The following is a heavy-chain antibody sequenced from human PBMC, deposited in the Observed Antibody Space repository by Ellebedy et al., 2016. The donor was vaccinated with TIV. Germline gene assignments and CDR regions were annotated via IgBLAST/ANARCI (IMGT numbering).Heavy chain of an antibody. Sequence: SVKVSCXASGYTFTSYYMHWVRQAPGQGLEWMGGIIPIFGTANYAQKFQGRVTITADESTSTAYMELSSLRSEDTAVYYCARDLGESPAFDPWGQGTLVTVSS. CDR2: IIPIFGTA. J-gene: IGHJ5*02. V-gene: IGHV1-69*13. CDR1: GYTFTSYY. D-gene: IGHD3-10*01. CDR3: ARDLGESPAFDP.